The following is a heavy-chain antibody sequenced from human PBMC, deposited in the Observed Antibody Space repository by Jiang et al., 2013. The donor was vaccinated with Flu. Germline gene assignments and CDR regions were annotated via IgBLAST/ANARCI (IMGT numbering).Heavy chain of an antibody. D-gene: IGHD1-1*01. V-gene: IGHV4-30-4*01. J-gene: IGHJ4*02. CDR1: GVSINSDGSY. Sequence: GSGLVKPSETLSLLCTVSGVSINSDGSYWTWIRQPPRGGPGVDWLYFLQWGHPLQPVLRSRLTMSVDTSKNRFSLNLSSVTAADTAVYFCARAKSTGNLDYWGLGSLVTVSS. CDR2: FLQWGH. CDR3: ARAKSTGNLDY.